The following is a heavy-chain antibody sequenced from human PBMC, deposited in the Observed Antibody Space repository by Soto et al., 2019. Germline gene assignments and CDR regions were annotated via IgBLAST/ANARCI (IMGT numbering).Heavy chain of an antibody. CDR1: GFTFQNYV. D-gene: IGHD2-21*02. CDR3: VKVDWYSVDC. J-gene: IGHJ4*02. CDR2: IGAKGDAT. Sequence: GVLRLSCSASGFTFQNYVIHWVRQAPRKGLEYVSAIGAKGDATYADSVKGRFSISRDNSKNSLFLQMTNVTFEDTATYFCVKVDWYSVDCWGQGALVTVSS. V-gene: IGHV3-64D*06.